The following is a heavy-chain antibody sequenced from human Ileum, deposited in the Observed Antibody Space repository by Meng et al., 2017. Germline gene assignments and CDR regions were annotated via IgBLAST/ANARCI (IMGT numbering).Heavy chain of an antibody. CDR1: GGSVSDGDYY. D-gene: IGHD3-22*01. V-gene: IGHV4-31*03. J-gene: IGHJ5*01. CDR3: ARVYYDSSGLNWFDS. Sequence: QVPPQGAGPGLVKPAQALSLTCTVSGGSVSDGDYYWSWVRQHPGKGLECIGHMYSSGNAYYNPSLKSRVSMSVDTSKNQFSVRLSSVTAADTAIYYCARVYYDSSGLNWFDSWGQGTLVTVSS. CDR2: MYSSGNA.